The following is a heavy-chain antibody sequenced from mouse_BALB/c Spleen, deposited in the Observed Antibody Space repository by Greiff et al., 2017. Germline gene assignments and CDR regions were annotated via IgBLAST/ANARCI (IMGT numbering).Heavy chain of an antibody. D-gene: IGHD2-1*01. CDR2: ISNGGGST. Sequence: DVMLVESGGGLVQPGGSLKLSCAASGFTFSSYTMSWVRQTPEKRLEWVAYISNGGGSTYYPDTVKGRFTISRDNAKNTLYLQMSSLKSEDTAMYYCARKIYYGNDWYFDVWGAGTTVTVSS. CDR3: ARKIYYGNDWYFDV. J-gene: IGHJ1*01. V-gene: IGHV5-12-2*01. CDR1: GFTFSSYT.